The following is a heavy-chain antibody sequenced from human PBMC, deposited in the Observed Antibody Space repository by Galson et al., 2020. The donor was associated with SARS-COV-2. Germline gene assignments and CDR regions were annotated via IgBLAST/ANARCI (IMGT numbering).Heavy chain of an antibody. J-gene: IGHJ5*02. CDR2: LSGSGITT. V-gene: IGHV3-23*01. D-gene: IGHD2-21*02. CDR3: AKEGASVTXXSXXXXX. Sequence: TGGSLRLSCTASGFTFSNYAMSWVRQAPGKGLEWVSALSGSGITTDYADSVKGRFTISRDNSKNTLYLQMRSLRVEDTAVYYCAKEGASVTXXSXXXXXWXXGALVTVXS. CDR1: GFTFSNYA.